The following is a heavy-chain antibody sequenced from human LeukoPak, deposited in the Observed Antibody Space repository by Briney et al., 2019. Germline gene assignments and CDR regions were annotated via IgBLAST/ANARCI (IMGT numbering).Heavy chain of an antibody. CDR3: ARNWNCFLRAFDI. J-gene: IGHJ3*02. Sequence: SETLSLTCTVSGCSISSSSYYWCLIRQPPGKVLERIGSIYYSGSTNYNPSLQSRVTISVDTSKNQFSLKLSSVTAADTAVYYCARNWNCFLRAFDIWGQGTMVTVSS. CDR1: GCSISSSSYY. D-gene: IGHD1-7*01. V-gene: IGHV4-39*07. CDR2: IYYSGST.